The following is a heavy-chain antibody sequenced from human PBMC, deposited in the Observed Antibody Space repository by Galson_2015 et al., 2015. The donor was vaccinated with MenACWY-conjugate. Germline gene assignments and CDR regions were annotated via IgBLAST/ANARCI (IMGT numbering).Heavy chain of an antibody. CDR2: VYYSRST. V-gene: IGHV4-61*01. CDR1: SGSVSGTIYY. CDR3: ARGALSIAAAGAFDY. Sequence: SETLSLTCTVSSGSVSGTIYYWTWIRQPPGRGLEWIGYVYYSRSTNYNPSLKSRVTISVDTSKNQFSLRVSSVTAADTAVYYCARGALSIAAAGAFDYWGQGTLVTVSS. D-gene: IGHD6-13*01. J-gene: IGHJ4*02.